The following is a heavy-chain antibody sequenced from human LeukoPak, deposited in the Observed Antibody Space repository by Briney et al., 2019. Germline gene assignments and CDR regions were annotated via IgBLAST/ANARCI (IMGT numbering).Heavy chain of an antibody. J-gene: IGHJ4*02. Sequence: SVKVSCKASGGTLNNYAFTWVRQAPGQGLEWMGNIIPIVGTPNYAQKFQGRVTITADKSTCTAYMELSSLRSEDTAVYYCAMGVGAPEDLAVAADFDYWGQGTLVTVSS. CDR1: GGTLNNYA. D-gene: IGHD6-19*01. V-gene: IGHV1-69*04. CDR2: IIPIVGTP. CDR3: AMGVGAPEDLAVAADFDY.